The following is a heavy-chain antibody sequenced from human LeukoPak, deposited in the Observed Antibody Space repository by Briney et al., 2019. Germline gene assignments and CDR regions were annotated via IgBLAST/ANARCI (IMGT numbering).Heavy chain of an antibody. D-gene: IGHD1-26*01. CDR3: ATGARSSGTYHLYYYYMDV. J-gene: IGHJ6*03. V-gene: IGHV4-34*01. CDR2: INHRGST. Sequence: PSETLSLTCAVYGGSFSGYSWSWIRQPPGKGLEWIGEINHRGSTTYNPSLTSRVTISVDTSKKKFSLKLNSVTAADTAVYYCATGARSSGTYHLYYYYMDVWGKGTTVTVSS. CDR1: GGSFSGYS.